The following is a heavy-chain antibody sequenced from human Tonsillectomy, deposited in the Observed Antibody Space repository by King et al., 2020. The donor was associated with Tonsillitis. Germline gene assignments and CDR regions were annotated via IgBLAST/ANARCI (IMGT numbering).Heavy chain of an antibody. J-gene: IGHJ4*02. V-gene: IGHV5-51*03. D-gene: IGHD6-13*01. CDR2: IYPGDSET. Sequence: EQLVQSGAEVKKPGEYLKISCKGSGYSFNSYWIGWGRQMSGKGLEWMGIIYPGDSETRYSPSFQGQVTISADKSISTAYLQWSRLKASDTDMYYCARGTPVYSSSLPFDYWGQGTLVTVSS. CDR1: GYSFNSYW. CDR3: ARGTPVYSSSLPFDY.